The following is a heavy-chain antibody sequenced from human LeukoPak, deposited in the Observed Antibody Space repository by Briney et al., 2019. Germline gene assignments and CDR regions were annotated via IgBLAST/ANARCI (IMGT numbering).Heavy chain of an antibody. CDR2: INHSGST. V-gene: IGHV4-34*01. J-gene: IGHJ4*02. CDR3: ARGQGVTRY. Sequence: SETLSLACAVYGGSFSGYYWSWIRQPPGKWLEWIGEINHSGSTNYNPSLKSRVTISVDTSKNQFSLKLSSVTAADTAVYYCARGQGVTRYWGQGTLVTVSS. CDR1: GGSFSGYY. D-gene: IGHD3-10*01.